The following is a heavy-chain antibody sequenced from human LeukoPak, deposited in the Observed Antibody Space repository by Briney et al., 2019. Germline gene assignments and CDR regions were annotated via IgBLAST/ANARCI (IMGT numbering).Heavy chain of an antibody. CDR2: IIPIFGTA. V-gene: IGHV1-69*05. Sequence: SVKVSCKASGGTFSSYAISWVRQAPGQGLEWMGGIIPIFGTANYAQKFQGRVTITTDESTSTAYMELSSLRSEDTAVYYCARSPGYCSGGSCSADFDYWGQGTLVTVSS. CDR3: ARSPGYCSGGSCSADFDY. J-gene: IGHJ4*02. CDR1: GGTFSSYA. D-gene: IGHD2-15*01.